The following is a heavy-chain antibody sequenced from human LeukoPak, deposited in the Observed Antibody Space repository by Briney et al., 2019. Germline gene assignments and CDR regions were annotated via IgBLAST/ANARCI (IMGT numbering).Heavy chain of an antibody. CDR2: IYSGGGT. D-gene: IGHD1-26*01. CDR1: GFSFSSYG. Sequence: GGSLRLSCAASGFSFSSYGMHWVRQAPGKGLEWVSVIYSGGGTLYADSVKGRFTISRDISKNTVFLQMNSLRDEDTAVYYCASSGSYRFDYWGQGTLVTVSS. J-gene: IGHJ4*02. V-gene: IGHV3-NL1*01. CDR3: ASSGSYRFDY.